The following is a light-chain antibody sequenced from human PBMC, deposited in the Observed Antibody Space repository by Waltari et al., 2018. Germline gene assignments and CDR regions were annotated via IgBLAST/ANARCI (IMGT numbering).Light chain of an antibody. J-gene: IGKJ3*01. CDR3: QQRSNWPPT. CDR1: QRVSSY. Sequence: EIVLPQSPATLSLSPGERATLPCRASQRVSSYLAWYQQKPGRAPRLLIYEASNRATGIPARFSGSGSGTDFTLTISSLEPEDFAVYYCQQRSNWPPTFGPGTKVDIK. CDR2: EAS. V-gene: IGKV3-11*01.